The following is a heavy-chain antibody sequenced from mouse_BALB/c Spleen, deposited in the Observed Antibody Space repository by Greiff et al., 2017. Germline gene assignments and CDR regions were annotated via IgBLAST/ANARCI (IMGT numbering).Heavy chain of an antibody. CDR1: GFTFSSYA. Sequence: EVQRVESGGGLVKPGGSLKLSCAASGFTFSSYAMSWVRQTPEKRLEWVASISSGGSTYYPDSVKGRFTISRDNARNILYLQMSSLRSEDTAMYYCARAESTTEAMDDWGQGTSVTVSS. V-gene: IGHV5-6-5*01. D-gene: IGHD1-1*01. J-gene: IGHJ4*01. CDR2: ISSGGST. CDR3: ARAESTTEAMDD.